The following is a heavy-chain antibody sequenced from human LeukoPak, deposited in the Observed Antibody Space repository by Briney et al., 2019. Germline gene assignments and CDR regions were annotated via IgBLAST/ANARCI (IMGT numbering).Heavy chain of an antibody. Sequence: SETLSLTCTVSGGSISSYYWSWIRQPAGKGLEWIGRIYTSGSTNYNPSLKSRVTMSVDTSKNQFSLKLSSVTAADTAVYYCARDRRDIVVVPAAKDYYYYYMDVWGKGTTVTISS. CDR2: IYTSGST. CDR1: GGSISSYY. J-gene: IGHJ6*03. D-gene: IGHD2-2*01. V-gene: IGHV4-4*07. CDR3: ARDRRDIVVVPAAKDYYYYYMDV.